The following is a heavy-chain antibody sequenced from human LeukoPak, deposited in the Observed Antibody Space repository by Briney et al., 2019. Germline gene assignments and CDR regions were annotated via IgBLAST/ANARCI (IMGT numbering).Heavy chain of an antibody. D-gene: IGHD3-22*01. CDR1: GGSISSGSYY. J-gene: IGHJ4*02. CDR3: ARADPYYDSSGYPWGDFDY. CDR2: IYTSGST. V-gene: IGHV4-61*02. Sequence: SETLSLTCTVSGGSISSGSYYWSWIRQPAGKGLEWIGRIYTSGSTNYNPSLKSRVTISVDTSKNQFSLKLSSVTAADTAVYYCARADPYYDSSGYPWGDFDYWGQGTLVTVSS.